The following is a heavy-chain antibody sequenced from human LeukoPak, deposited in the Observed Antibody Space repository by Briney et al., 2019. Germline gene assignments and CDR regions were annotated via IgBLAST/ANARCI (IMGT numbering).Heavy chain of an antibody. CDR2: ISYDGSNK. CDR3: ARAARPPSGMDV. D-gene: IGHD6-6*01. Sequence: GGSLRLSCAASGFTFSSYAMHWVRQAPGKGLEWVAVISYDGSNKYYADSVKGRFTISRDNSKNTLYLQMNSLRAEDTAVYYCARAARPPSGMDVWGQGTTVTVSS. CDR1: GFTFSSYA. V-gene: IGHV3-30-3*01. J-gene: IGHJ6*02.